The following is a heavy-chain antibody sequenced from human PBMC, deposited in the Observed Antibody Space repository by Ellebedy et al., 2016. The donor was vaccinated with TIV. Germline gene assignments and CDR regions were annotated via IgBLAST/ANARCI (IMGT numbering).Heavy chain of an antibody. CDR2: ISGGGGNT. V-gene: IGHV3-23*01. D-gene: IGHD2-15*01. CDR3: AKGCGGSCYWEAY. Sequence: GESLKISCAASGFTFSNYVMSWVRQAPGKGLEWVSSISGGGGNTYYADSVKGRFTISRDNSKNTLYLQMNSLRAEDTAVYYCAKGCGGSCYWEAYWGQGTLVTVSS. J-gene: IGHJ4*02. CDR1: GFTFSNYV.